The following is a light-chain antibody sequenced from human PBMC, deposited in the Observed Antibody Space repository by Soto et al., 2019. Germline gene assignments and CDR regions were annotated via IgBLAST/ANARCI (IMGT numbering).Light chain of an antibody. Sequence: DIQMTQSPSSLSASVGDRVTITCRASQSIERYLNWYQQKSGKAPKFLMYATSHLQSGVPSRFSGRVSETEFTLTICGRQPDDCGAYYCQQTYTVPYTLVQGTKMEIE. CDR2: ATS. J-gene: IGKJ2*01. CDR1: QSIERY. V-gene: IGKV1-39*01. CDR3: QQTYTVPYT.